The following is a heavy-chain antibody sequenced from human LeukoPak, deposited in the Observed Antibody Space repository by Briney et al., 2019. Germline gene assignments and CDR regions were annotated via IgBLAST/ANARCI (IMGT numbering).Heavy chain of an antibody. J-gene: IGHJ3*02. CDR3: AREGGERAFDI. V-gene: IGHV3-30*01. CDR2: ISYNGGNK. Sequence: GGSLRLSCAASGFTFSSYAMHWVRQAPGKGLEWVAIISYNGGNKYYADSVKGRFTISRDNSKNTLYLQMNSLRPEDTAVYYCAREGGERAFDIWGQGTMVTVSS. CDR1: GFTFSSYA. D-gene: IGHD2-21*01.